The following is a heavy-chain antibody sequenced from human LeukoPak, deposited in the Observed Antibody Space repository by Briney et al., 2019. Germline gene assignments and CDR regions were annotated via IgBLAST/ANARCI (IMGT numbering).Heavy chain of an antibody. Sequence: SETLSLTCTVSGGSISSSSYYWGWIRQPPGKGLEWIGYIYYSGSTNYNPSLKSRVTISVDTSKNQFSLKLSSVTAADTAVYYCARGPPEAYYYDSSEGSWFDPWGQGTLVTVSS. CDR3: ARGPPEAYYYDSSEGSWFDP. CDR1: GGSISSSSYY. J-gene: IGHJ5*02. D-gene: IGHD3-22*01. V-gene: IGHV4-61*05. CDR2: IYYSGST.